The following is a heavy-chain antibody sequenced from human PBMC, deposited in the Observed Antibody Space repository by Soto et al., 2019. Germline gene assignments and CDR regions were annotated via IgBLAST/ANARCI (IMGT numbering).Heavy chain of an antibody. J-gene: IGHJ4*02. V-gene: IGHV4-61*01. CDR1: GGSVNISTYY. Sequence: SETPSLTCTVPGGSVNISTYYWSWIRQPPGKGLEWIGFIHYSGSTNYNPSLKGRVTMSVDTSKNQFSLKLTSVNTADTAIYYCTRGGDPYKTGHWGQGTLVTVSS. CDR2: IHYSGST. D-gene: IGHD2-21*01. CDR3: TRGGDPYKTGH.